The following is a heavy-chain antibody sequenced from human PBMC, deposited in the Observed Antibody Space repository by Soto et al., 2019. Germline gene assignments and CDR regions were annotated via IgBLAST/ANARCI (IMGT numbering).Heavy chain of an antibody. CDR2: IYHSGST. V-gene: IGHV4-30-2*01. J-gene: IGHJ5*02. Sequence: QLQLQESGSGLVKPSQTLSLTCAVSGGSISSGGYSWGWIRQPPGKGLEWIGYIYHSGSTYYNPSLKSRVTISVDRTKNQFSLKLSSVTAADPAVYYCARVPDRWGQGTLVTVSS. D-gene: IGHD2-2*01. CDR3: ARVPDR. CDR1: GGSISSGGYS.